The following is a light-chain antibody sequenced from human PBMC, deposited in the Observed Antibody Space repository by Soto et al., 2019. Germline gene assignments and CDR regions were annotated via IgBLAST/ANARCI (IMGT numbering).Light chain of an antibody. CDR2: GAS. J-gene: IGKJ3*01. Sequence: TQSPSSLSASVGDRVTITCRTSQSISSYLAWYQQKPGQAPRLLIYGASTRATGIPDRFSGSGSGTDFTLTISRLEPEDFAVYYCQQYGSSPPFTFGPGTKVDIK. CDR3: QQYGSSPPFT. V-gene: IGKV3-20*01. CDR1: QSISSY.